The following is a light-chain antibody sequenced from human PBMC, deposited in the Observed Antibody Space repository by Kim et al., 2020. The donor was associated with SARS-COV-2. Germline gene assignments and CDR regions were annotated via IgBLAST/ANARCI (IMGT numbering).Light chain of an antibody. Sequence: ASVGDTVTITCRASQGINSNLAWYQQRPGKAPNLLIYSAFTLLSGVPSRFSGSGSGTDFTLTITSLQPEDFATYHCQQHHSFPLTFGGGTKVDIK. CDR2: SAF. CDR3: QQHHSFPLT. V-gene: IGKV1-9*01. CDR1: QGINSN. J-gene: IGKJ4*01.